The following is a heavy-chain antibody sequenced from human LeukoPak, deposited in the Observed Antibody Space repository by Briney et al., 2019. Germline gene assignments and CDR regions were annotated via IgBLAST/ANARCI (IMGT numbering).Heavy chain of an antibody. CDR3: AKSAGFVVVTAIGY. CDR2: ISGSGGST. D-gene: IGHD2-21*02. Sequence: GGSLRLSCAASGFTFSSYAMSWVRQAPGKGLEWVAAISGSGGSTYYADSVKGRFTISRDNSKNTLYLQMNSLRAEDTAVYYCAKSAGFVVVTAIGYWGQGTLVTVSS. J-gene: IGHJ4*02. V-gene: IGHV3-23*01. CDR1: GFTFSSYA.